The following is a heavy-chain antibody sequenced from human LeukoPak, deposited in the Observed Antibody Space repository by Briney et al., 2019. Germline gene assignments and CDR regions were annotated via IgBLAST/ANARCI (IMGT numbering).Heavy chain of an antibody. CDR3: ARDYWGKWSVTGTTRPQAPGSYYYYGMDV. D-gene: IGHD1-7*01. CDR2: ISAYNGNT. J-gene: IGHJ6*02. CDR1: GYTFTSYG. V-gene: IGHV1-18*01. Sequence: GVSVKVSCRASGYTFTSYGISWVRQAPGQGLEWMGWISAYNGNTNYAQKLQGRVTMTTDESTSTAYMELSSLRSEDTAVYYCARDYWGKWSVTGTTRPQAPGSYYYYGMDVWGQGTTVTVSS.